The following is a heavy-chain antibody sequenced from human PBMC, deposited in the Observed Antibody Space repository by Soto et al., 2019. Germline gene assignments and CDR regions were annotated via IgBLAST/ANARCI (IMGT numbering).Heavy chain of an antibody. CDR2: IKQDGSEK. V-gene: IGHV3-7*01. CDR3: ARARWSRYYWNYAFDY. CDR1: GFTFSSYW. D-gene: IGHD1-7*01. Sequence: EVQLVESGGGLVQPGGSLRLSCAASGFTFSSYWMSWVRQAPGKGLEWVANIKQDGSEKYYVDSVKGRFTISRDNAKNSLYLQMNSLRAEDTAVYYCARARWSRYYWNYAFDYWGQGTLVTVSS. J-gene: IGHJ4*02.